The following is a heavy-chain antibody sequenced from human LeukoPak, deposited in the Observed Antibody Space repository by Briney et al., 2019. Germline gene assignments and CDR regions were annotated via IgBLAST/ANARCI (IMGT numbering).Heavy chain of an antibody. CDR1: GYSISSGYY. D-gene: IGHD3-10*01. V-gene: IGHV4-38-2*02. CDR3: ARGLVPLLWFGEPYPIYDY. CDR2: IHHSGST. Sequence: SETLSLTCSVSGYSISSGYYWGWIRQPPGKGLEWIGTIHHSGSTYYNPSLKSRVTISVDTSKNQFSLKLSAVTAADTAVYYCARGLVPLLWFGEPYPIYDYWGQGTLVTVSS. J-gene: IGHJ4*02.